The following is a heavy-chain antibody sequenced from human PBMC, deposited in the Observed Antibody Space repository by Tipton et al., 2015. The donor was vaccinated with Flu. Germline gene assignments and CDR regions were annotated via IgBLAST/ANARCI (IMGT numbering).Heavy chain of an antibody. J-gene: IGHJ5*01. Sequence: TLSLTCTISGHSISSDYYWGWIRQSPGKGLEWIGNIFHTGSTYHNPSLKSRVTISVDTSKNQFSLKVFSVTAADTAVYYCARRDYNNYVSDPKNWFNSWGLGTLVTVSS. CDR3: ARRDYNNYVSDPKNWFNS. CDR2: IFHTGST. CDR1: GHSISSDYY. V-gene: IGHV4-38-2*02. D-gene: IGHD4-11*01.